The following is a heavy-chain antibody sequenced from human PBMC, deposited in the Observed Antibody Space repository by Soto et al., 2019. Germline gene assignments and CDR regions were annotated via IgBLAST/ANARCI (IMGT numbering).Heavy chain of an antibody. CDR2: ISSSSSYI. CDR3: ARSYYYGSGSYYENYYYYYGMDV. CDR1: GFTFSSYS. Sequence: EVQLLESGGGLVQPGGSLRLSCAASGFTFSSYSMNWVRQAPGKGLEWVSSISSSSSYIYYADSVKGRFTISRDNAKNSLYLQMNSLRAEDTAVYYCARSYYYGSGSYYENYYYYYGMDVWGQGTTVTVSS. V-gene: IGHV3-21*01. D-gene: IGHD3-10*01. J-gene: IGHJ6*02.